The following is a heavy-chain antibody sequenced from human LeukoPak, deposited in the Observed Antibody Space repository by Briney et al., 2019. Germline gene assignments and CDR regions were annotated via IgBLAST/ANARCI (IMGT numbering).Heavy chain of an antibody. Sequence: ASVKVSCKASGYTFTSYGISWVRQAPGQGLEWMGWISAYNGNTNYVQKLQGRVTMTTDTSTSTAYMGLSSLRSEDTAVYYCARGERSGYCSSTSCDVPFDPWGQGTLVTVSS. CDR2: ISAYNGNT. CDR3: ARGERSGYCSSTSCDVPFDP. D-gene: IGHD2-2*01. CDR1: GYTFTSYG. J-gene: IGHJ5*02. V-gene: IGHV1-18*01.